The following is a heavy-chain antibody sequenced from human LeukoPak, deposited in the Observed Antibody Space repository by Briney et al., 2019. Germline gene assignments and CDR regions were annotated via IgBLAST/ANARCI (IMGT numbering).Heavy chain of an antibody. CDR1: GFTFSSYG. Sequence: GRSLRLSCAASGFTFSSYGMHWVRQTPGRGLDWVAEISSSGFTINYADSVKGRFTISRDNANNSLYLQMDSLRDEDTAVYYCVRSYGSGTYSFAYWGQGTLVTVSS. D-gene: IGHD3-10*01. CDR2: ISSSGFTI. J-gene: IGHJ4*02. CDR3: VRSYGSGTYSFAY. V-gene: IGHV3-48*02.